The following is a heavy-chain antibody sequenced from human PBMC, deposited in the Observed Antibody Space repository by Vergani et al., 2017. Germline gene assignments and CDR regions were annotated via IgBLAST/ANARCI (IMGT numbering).Heavy chain of an antibody. CDR1: GDSISSGVYY. J-gene: IGHJ4*02. CDR2: IYSTGST. V-gene: IGHV4-31*03. CDR3: ERMGGYDEADALRIGYFDS. D-gene: IGHD3-22*01. Sequence: QVQLQESGPGLVKPSQTLSLTCSVSGDSISSGVYYWNWIGQHPGKGLEWIGYIYSTGSTHHNPSLRRRINMSVDTSKNQFSLKLNSVTAADTAMYYCERMGGYDEADALRIGYFDSWGPGILVTVSS.